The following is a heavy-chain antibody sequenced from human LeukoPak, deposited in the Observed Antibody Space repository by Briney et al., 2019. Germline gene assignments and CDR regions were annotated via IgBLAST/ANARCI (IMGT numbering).Heavy chain of an antibody. J-gene: IGHJ4*02. Sequence: PGESLRLSCAASGFTVSSNYMSWVRQAPGKGLEWVSFIYSGGSTYYADSVKGRFTISRDNSKNTLFLQMSSLRPEDTAVYYCVKGRGVLTTVTAHYFDFWGQGTLVTVSS. D-gene: IGHD4-17*01. CDR2: IYSGGST. V-gene: IGHV3-53*05. CDR1: GFTVSSNY. CDR3: VKGRGVLTTVTAHYFDF.